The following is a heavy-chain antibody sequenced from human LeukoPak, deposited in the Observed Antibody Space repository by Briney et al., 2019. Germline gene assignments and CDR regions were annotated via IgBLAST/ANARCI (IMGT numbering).Heavy chain of an antibody. D-gene: IGHD3-16*01. J-gene: IGHJ6*02. CDR1: GFTFSSIW. CDR2: IKHDGSET. Sequence: GGALRLSCATSGFTFSSIWMSWGRQAPGERLGWVANIKHDGSETNYVDSVKGRFTISRDNAKNSLHLQMNSLRVEDTAVYYCAKNGGPHGMDVWGQGTTVTV. V-gene: IGHV3-7*02. CDR3: AKNGGPHGMDV.